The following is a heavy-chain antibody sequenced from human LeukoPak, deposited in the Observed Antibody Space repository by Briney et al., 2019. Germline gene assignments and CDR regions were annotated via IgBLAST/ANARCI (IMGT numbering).Heavy chain of an antibody. J-gene: IGHJ4*02. CDR2: MNTNRGNT. CDR1: GYAFTSYE. D-gene: IGHD2/OR15-2a*01. Sequence: GASVKVSCKASGYAFTSYEINWVRQATGQGLEWMGWMNTNRGNTGYAQKFQGRVTITRNTSISTAYMELSSLRSEDTAVYYCAITEYDFDYWGQGTLVTVSS. CDR3: AITEYDFDY. V-gene: IGHV1-8*01.